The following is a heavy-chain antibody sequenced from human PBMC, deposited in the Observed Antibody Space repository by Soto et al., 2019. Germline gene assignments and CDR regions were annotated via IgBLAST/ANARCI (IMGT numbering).Heavy chain of an antibody. CDR3: TRGSPLYCSGGICYRHFDS. V-gene: IGHV3-64*01. D-gene: IGHD2-15*01. CDR1: GFTFSSYA. Sequence: EVQLVESGGGLVQPGGSLRLSCAASGFTFSSYAMHWVRQAPGKGLEYVSAISSNGGSTFYANSVKGRFIISRDNSKNTLYLQMGSLRAEDMAVYYCTRGSPLYCSGGICYRHFDSWGQGTLVTVSS. J-gene: IGHJ4*02. CDR2: ISSNGGST.